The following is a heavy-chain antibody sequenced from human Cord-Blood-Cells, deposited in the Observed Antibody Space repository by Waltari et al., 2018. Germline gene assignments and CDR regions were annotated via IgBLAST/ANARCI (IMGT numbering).Heavy chain of an antibody. V-gene: IGHV4-39*01. Sequence: QLQLQESGPGLVKPSETLSLTCTVSGGSISSSSYYWGWIRQPPGKGLEWIGSIYYSGSTYYNPSLKSRVTISVDTSKNQFSLKLSSVTAADTAVDYCARQLGSYFDYWGQGTLVTVSS. D-gene: IGHD7-27*01. CDR3: ARQLGSYFDY. CDR2: IYYSGST. J-gene: IGHJ4*02. CDR1: GGSISSSSYY.